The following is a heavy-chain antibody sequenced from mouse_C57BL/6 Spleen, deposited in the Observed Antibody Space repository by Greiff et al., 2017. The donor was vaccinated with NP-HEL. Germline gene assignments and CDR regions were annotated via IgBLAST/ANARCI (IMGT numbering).Heavy chain of an antibody. J-gene: IGHJ3*01. D-gene: IGHD1-1*02. CDR2: IDPSDSET. Sequence: QVQLKQPGAELVRPGSSVKLSCKASGYTFTSYWMHWVKQRPIQGLEWIGNIDPSDSETHYNQKFKDKATLTVDKSSSTAYMQLSSLTSEDSAVYYCARGGVAGPAWFAYWGQGTLVTVSA. V-gene: IGHV1-52*01. CDR1: GYTFTSYW. CDR3: ARGGVAGPAWFAY.